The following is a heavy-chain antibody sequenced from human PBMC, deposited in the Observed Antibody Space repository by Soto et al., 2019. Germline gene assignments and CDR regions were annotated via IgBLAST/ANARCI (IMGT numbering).Heavy chain of an antibody. CDR2: ISGSGIST. CDR1: GFTFSSYA. V-gene: IGHV3-23*01. CDR3: SKDSADCASTSCYGFFGY. J-gene: IGHJ4*02. D-gene: IGHD2-2*01. Sequence: GGSLRLSCAASGFTFSSYAMTWVRQAPGKGLEWVSAISGSGISTFYADSVKGRFTISRDNSKNTLYLQMNSLRVADTAVYYCSKDSADCASTSCYGFFGYWGQGTLVTVS.